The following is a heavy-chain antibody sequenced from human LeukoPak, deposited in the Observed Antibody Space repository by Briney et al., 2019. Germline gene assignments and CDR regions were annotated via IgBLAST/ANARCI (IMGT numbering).Heavy chain of an antibody. J-gene: IGHJ4*02. V-gene: IGHV3-49*04. D-gene: IGHD3-10*01. CDR2: IRSKVYGGST. CDR1: GFTFSSYA. Sequence: GGSLRLSCAASGFTFSSYAMSWVRQAPGKGLEWVAFIRSKVYGGSTEYAASVKGRFTISRDDSKSIAYLQVNSLKTEDTAVYYCTGSFGELSFFPHWGQGTLVTVSS. CDR3: TGSFGELSFFPH.